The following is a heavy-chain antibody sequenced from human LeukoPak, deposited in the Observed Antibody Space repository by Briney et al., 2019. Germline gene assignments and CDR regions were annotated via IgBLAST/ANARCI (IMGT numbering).Heavy chain of an antibody. CDR3: ARDGSSSSFRSWFDP. CDR1: GGSISSYY. J-gene: IGHJ5*02. CDR2: IYYSGST. D-gene: IGHD6-6*01. V-gene: IGHV4-59*01. Sequence: TSETLSLTCTVSGGSISSYYWSWNRQPPGKGLEWIGYIYYSGSTNYNPSLKSRVTISVDTSKNQFSLKLSSVTAADMAVYYCARDGSSSSFRSWFDPWGQGTLVTVSS.